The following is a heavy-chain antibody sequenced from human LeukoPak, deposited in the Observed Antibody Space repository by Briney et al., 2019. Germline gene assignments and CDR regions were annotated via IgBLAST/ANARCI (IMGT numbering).Heavy chain of an antibody. J-gene: IGHJ3*02. CDR2: IRYDGSNK. V-gene: IGHV3-30*02. CDR3: AKVGSGSHTWNDAFDI. Sequence: GGSLRLSCAASGFTFSSYGMHWVRQAPGKGLEWVAFIRYDGSNKYYADSVKGRFTISRDNSKNTLYLRMNSLRAEDTAVYYCAKVGSGSHTWNDAFDIWGQGTMVTVSS. D-gene: IGHD1-26*01. CDR1: GFTFSSYG.